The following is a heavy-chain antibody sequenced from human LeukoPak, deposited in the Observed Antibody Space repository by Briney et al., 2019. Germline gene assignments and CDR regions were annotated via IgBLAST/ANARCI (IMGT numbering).Heavy chain of an antibody. CDR1: GFTVSSNY. Sequence: GGSLRLSCAASGFTVSSNYMSWVRQAPGKGLEWVSVIYSGGSTYYADSVKGRFTISRDNSKITLYLQMNSLRAEDTAVYYCARDKMTTFYYYGMDVWGQGTTVTVSS. V-gene: IGHV3-53*01. CDR3: ARDKMTTFYYYGMDV. J-gene: IGHJ6*02. D-gene: IGHD2/OR15-2a*01. CDR2: IYSGGST.